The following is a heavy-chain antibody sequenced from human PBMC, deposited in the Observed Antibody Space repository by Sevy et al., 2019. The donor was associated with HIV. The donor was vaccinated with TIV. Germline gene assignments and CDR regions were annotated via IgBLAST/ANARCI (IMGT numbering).Heavy chain of an antibody. CDR1: GDSMSTSSYF. V-gene: IGHV4-39*01. Sequence: SETLSLTCSVSGDSMSTSSYFWAWIRQPPGKGLEWIGTIGYSGSSSYSPSLRGRITISSDKSRNLFSLRLTSLTAADTAVYYCARHHHYHWSPRDAFDIWGQGTRVTVSS. CDR3: ARHHHYHWSPRDAFDI. J-gene: IGHJ3*02. CDR2: IGYSGSS. D-gene: IGHD1-20*01.